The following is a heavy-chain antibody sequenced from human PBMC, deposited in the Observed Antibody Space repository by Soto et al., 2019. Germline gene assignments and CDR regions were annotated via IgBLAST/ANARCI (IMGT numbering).Heavy chain of an antibody. Sequence: QVPLVQSGAEVKKPGSSVKVSCKASGGTFSSYTISWVRQAPGQGLEWMGRIIPILGIANYAQKFQGRVTITADKTTSTAYMELSSLRSEDTAGYYCEREGQLGPRFDYWGQGTLVTVSS. D-gene: IGHD6-6*01. CDR3: EREGQLGPRFDY. CDR1: GGTFSSYT. J-gene: IGHJ4*02. V-gene: IGHV1-69*08. CDR2: IIPILGIA.